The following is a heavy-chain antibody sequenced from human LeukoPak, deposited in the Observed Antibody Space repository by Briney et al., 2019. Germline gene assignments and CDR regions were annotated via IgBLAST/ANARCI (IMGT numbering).Heavy chain of an antibody. CDR1: GYTFTGYY. D-gene: IGHD6-13*01. CDR3: ARESGIAENAFDI. Sequence: ASVKVSCKASGYTFTGYYMHWVRQAPGRGLEWMGWINPNSGGTNYAQKFQGRVTMTRDTSISTAYMELSRLRSDDTAVYYCARESGIAENAFDIWGQGTMVTVSS. CDR2: INPNSGGT. V-gene: IGHV1-2*02. J-gene: IGHJ3*02.